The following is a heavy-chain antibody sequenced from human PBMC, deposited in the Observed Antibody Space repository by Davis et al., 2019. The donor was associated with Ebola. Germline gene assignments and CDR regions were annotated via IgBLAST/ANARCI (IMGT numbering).Heavy chain of an antibody. CDR1: GYTFTDYL. CDR3: AREEYSSSAFDY. J-gene: IGHJ4*02. Sequence: ASVKVSCKASGYTFTDYLMNWVRQAPGQGLEWMGWINPNSGGTNYAQKFQGRVTMTRDKSTSTVYMELSRLRSDDTAVYYCAREEYSSSAFDYWGQGILVTVSS. V-gene: IGHV1-2*02. D-gene: IGHD6-6*01. CDR2: INPNSGGT.